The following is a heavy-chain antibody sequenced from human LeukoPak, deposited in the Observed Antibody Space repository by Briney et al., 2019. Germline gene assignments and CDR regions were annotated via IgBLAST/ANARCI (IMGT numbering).Heavy chain of an antibody. CDR2: ISGSGGST. V-gene: IGHV3-23*01. Sequence: PGGSLRLSCAASGFTFSSYAMSWVRQAPGKGLEWVSAISGSGGSTYYADSVKGRFTISRDNSKNTPYLQMNSLRSEDTAVYYCVGGGSGTNYMDWGQEAMVTVAS. CDR3: VGGGSGTNYMD. CDR1: GFTFSSYA. J-gene: IGHJ4*02. D-gene: IGHD3-10*01.